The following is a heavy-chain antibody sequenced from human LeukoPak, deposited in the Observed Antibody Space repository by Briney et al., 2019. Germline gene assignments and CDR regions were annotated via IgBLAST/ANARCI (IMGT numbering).Heavy chain of an antibody. Sequence: GGSLRLSCAASGFTFSSYGMHWVRQAPGKGLEWVAVIWYDGSSKYYADSVKGRFTISRDNSKNTLYLQMNSLRAEDTAVYYCARDNGDIVVVPAAWTFDYWGQGTLVTVSS. CDR1: GFTFSSYG. V-gene: IGHV3-33*01. J-gene: IGHJ4*02. D-gene: IGHD2-2*01. CDR2: IWYDGSSK. CDR3: ARDNGDIVVVPAAWTFDY.